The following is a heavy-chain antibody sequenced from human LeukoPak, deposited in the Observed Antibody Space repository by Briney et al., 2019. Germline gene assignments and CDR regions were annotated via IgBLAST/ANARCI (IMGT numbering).Heavy chain of an antibody. CDR3: ARLQFLSGGYYAFDF. V-gene: IGHV4-34*01. J-gene: IGHJ4*02. CDR1: GRSFSGYY. D-gene: IGHD3-3*01. CDR2: INHSGST. Sequence: PSETLSLTCAVYGRSFSGYYWSWIRQPPGKGLEWIGEINHSGSTNYNPSLKSRVTIGVDTSKNQFSLKLSSVTAADTAIYYCARLQFLSGGYYAFDFWGQGSLVTVSS.